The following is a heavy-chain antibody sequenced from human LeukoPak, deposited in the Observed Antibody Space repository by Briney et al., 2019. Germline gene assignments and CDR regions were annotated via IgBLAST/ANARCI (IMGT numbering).Heavy chain of an antibody. D-gene: IGHD3-9*01. Sequence: PSETLSLTCTVSGDSITNTIYYWGWIRQPPGKGLEWIGGIYYSGSTYYNPSLRSRVTISLDTSKNQFFLRLSSVTAADTAMYYCARVVSAGYYKGGYYFDYWGQGTLVTVSS. V-gene: IGHV4-39*07. J-gene: IGHJ4*02. CDR1: GDSITNTIYY. CDR2: IYYSGST. CDR3: ARVVSAGYYKGGYYFDY.